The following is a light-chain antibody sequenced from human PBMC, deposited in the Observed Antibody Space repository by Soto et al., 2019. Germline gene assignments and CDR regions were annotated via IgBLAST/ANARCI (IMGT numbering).Light chain of an antibody. Sequence: SYELTQPPSVSVAPGKTGRITCGGNNIGGKSVHWYQLKPGQAPVLIIYNDGDRPSGIPERFSGSNSGNTATLTVSWVEAGDEADYYCQVWGSNADPYVLFGGGTKLTVL. CDR3: QVWGSNADPYVL. CDR2: NDG. CDR1: NIGGKS. J-gene: IGLJ2*01. V-gene: IGLV3-21*04.